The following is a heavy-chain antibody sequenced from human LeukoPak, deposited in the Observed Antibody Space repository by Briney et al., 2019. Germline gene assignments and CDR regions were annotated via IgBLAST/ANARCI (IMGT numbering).Heavy chain of an antibody. CDR3: AKRWASGWYHDY. CDR2: IYHSGST. J-gene: IGHJ4*02. V-gene: IGHV4-38-2*02. D-gene: IGHD6-19*01. CDR1: GYSISSGYY. Sequence: SETLSLTCTVSGYSISSGYYWGWIRQPPGKGLEWIGSIYHSGSTYYNPSLKSRVTISVDTSKNQFSLKLSSVTAADTAVYYCAKRWASGWYHDYWGQGTLVTVSS.